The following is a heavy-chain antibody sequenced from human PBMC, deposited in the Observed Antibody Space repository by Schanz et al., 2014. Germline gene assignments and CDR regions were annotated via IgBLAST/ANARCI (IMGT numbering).Heavy chain of an antibody. CDR3: AREEGWGIAAAGPKHYYYGMDV. D-gene: IGHD6-13*01. J-gene: IGHJ6*02. CDR1: GFTVSSNH. V-gene: IGHV3-33*08. CDR2: MSYDGSIK. Sequence: GQLAESGGGLVQPGGSLRLSCAVSGFTVSSNHMSWVRQAPGKGLEWVAAMSYDGSIKYYGDSVKGRFTISRDNSKNTLYLQMNSLRAEDTAVYYCAREEGWGIAAAGPKHYYYGMDVWGQGTTVTGSS.